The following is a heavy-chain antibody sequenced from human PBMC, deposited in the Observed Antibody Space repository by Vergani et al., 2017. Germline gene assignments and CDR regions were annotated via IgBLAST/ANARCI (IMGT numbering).Heavy chain of an antibody. D-gene: IGHD2-2*01. CDR1: GFTFSSYA. J-gene: IGHJ6*03. CDR3: AKDRSSFYYYYMDF. V-gene: IGHV3-23*01. Sequence: EVQLLESGGGLVQPGGSLRLSCAASGFTFSSYAMSWVRQAPGKGLEWVSAISGSGGSTYYADSVKGRFTISRDNSKNTLYLQMNSLRADDTAVYYCAKDRSSFYYYYMDFWGKGTTVTVSS. CDR2: ISGSGGST.